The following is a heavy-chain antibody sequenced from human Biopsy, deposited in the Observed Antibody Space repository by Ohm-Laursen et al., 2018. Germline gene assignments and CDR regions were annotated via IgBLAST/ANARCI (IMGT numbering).Heavy chain of an antibody. D-gene: IGHD3-22*01. CDR1: GGSISNNNYY. CDR3: ARDYDTSGYYYVS. J-gene: IGHJ5*02. CDR2: IFYRGTT. V-gene: IGHV4-39*01. Sequence: SDTLSLTCPVSGGSISNNNYYWGWIRQPPGKGLEWIGSIFYRGTTHYKPSLKSRVNISVTTSKNQFSLKLNSVTAADTAVYYCARDYDTSGYYYVSWGQGTLVTVSS.